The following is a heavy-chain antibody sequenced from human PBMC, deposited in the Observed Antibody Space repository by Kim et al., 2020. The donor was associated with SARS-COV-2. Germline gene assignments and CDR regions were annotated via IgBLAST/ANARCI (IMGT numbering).Heavy chain of an antibody. J-gene: IGHJ4*02. CDR3: ARGGEAGPY. CDR2: SEK. V-gene: IGHV3-7*01. Sequence: SEKWYADYVKCRFTISRDNAKNTLYLQMSSLRVEDTAVYYCARGGEAGPYWGQGTLVTVSS.